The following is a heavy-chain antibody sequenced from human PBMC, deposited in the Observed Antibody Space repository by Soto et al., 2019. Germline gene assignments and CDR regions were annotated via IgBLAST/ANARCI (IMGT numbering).Heavy chain of an antibody. CDR1: RYTFTGYY. Sequence: GASVKVSCKASRYTFTGYYMHWVRQARGQGLEWMGWINPNSGGTNYAQKFQGRVTMTRDTSISTAYMELSRLRSDDTAVYYCASVGHGDYIWPVSEDLDAFDIWGQGTMVTVSS. CDR3: ASVGHGDYIWPVSEDLDAFDI. CDR2: INPNSGGT. V-gene: IGHV1-2*02. D-gene: IGHD4-17*01. J-gene: IGHJ3*02.